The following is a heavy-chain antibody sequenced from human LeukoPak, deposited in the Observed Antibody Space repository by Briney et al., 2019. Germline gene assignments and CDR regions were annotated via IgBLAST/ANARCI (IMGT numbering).Heavy chain of an antibody. CDR1: GFTFSRHR. J-gene: IGHJ4*02. CDR3: ARVISYFDL. V-gene: IGHV3-74*01. Sequence: PGGSLRLSCAASGFTFSRHRMHWVRQGPGKGLEWVSRIKSDGSETQYADSVKGRFTISRDNAHNTLYLQMTSLRPEDTAVYYCARVISYFDLWGQGALVTASS. CDR2: IKSDGSET. D-gene: IGHD3/OR15-3a*01.